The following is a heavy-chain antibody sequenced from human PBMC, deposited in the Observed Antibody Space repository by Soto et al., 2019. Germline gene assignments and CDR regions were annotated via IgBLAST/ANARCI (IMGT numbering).Heavy chain of an antibody. D-gene: IGHD3-3*02. V-gene: IGHV4-39*01. CDR2: IYYSGST. CDR3: ARHHLARDY. J-gene: IGHJ4*02. Sequence: PSETLSLTCTVSGGSISSSSYYWGWIRHPPGKGLEWIGSIYYSGSTYYNPSLKSRVTISVDTSKNQFSLKLSSVTAADTAVYYCARHHLARDYWGQGTLVTVSS. CDR1: GGSISSSSYY.